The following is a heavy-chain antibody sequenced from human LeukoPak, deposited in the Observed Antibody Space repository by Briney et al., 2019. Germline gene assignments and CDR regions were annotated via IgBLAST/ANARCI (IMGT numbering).Heavy chain of an antibody. D-gene: IGHD3-3*02. CDR1: GFTFSSYW. Sequence: PGGSLRLSCAASGFTFSSYWMSWVRQAPGKGLEWVANIKQDGSEKYYVDSVKGRFTISRDNAKNSLYLQMNSLRAEDTAVYYCARASEKLASSRLYYYMDVWGKGTTVTVSS. V-gene: IGHV3-7*01. J-gene: IGHJ6*03. CDR2: IKQDGSEK. CDR3: ARASEKLASSRLYYYMDV.